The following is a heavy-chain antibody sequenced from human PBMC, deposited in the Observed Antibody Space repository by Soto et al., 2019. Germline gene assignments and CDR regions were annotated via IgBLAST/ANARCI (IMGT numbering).Heavy chain of an antibody. Sequence: SETLSFTCTFSVGSISIGDHCWRWIRQPPGKGMEWIGYIYYSGSTYYNPSLKSRVTISVDTSKNQFSLRLSSVTAADTAVYYCARADSSGYYPLSYYYGMDVWGQGTTVTVSS. CDR3: ARADSSGYYPLSYYYGMDV. D-gene: IGHD3-22*01. CDR2: IYYSGST. J-gene: IGHJ6*01. CDR1: VGSISIGDHC. V-gene: IGHV4-30-4*01.